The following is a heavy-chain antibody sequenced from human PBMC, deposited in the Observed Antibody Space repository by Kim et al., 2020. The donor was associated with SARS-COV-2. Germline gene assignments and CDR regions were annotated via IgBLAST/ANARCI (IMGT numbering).Heavy chain of an antibody. CDR3: ARDPGSVRSALYGSYFDY. D-gene: IGHD3-16*01. J-gene: IGHJ4*02. CDR2: INPNSGGT. CDR1: GYTFTGYY. V-gene: IGHV1-2*04. Sequence: ASVKVSCKASGYTFTGYYMHWVRQAPGQGLEWMGWINPNSGGTNYAQKFQGWVTMTRDTSISTAYMELSRLRSDDTAVYYCARDPGSVRSALYGSYFDYWGQGTLVTVSS.